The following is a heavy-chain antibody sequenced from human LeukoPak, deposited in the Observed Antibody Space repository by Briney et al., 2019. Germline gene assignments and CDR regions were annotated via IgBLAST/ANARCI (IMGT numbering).Heavy chain of an antibody. CDR1: GFTFSTFT. V-gene: IGHV3-21*01. D-gene: IGHD1-1*01. CDR2: IRPNSDYI. CDR3: ARDRNWNFDY. J-gene: IGHJ4*02. Sequence: GGSLRLSCAASGFTFSTFTVNWVRQAPGKGLEWVSFIRPNSDYIYYADSVKGRFTISRDNAKNSLYLQMNSLRAEDTAIYYCARDRNWNFDYWGQGTLVIVSS.